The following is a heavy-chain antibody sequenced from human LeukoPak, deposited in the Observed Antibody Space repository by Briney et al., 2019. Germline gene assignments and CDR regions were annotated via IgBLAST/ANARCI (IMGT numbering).Heavy chain of an antibody. D-gene: IGHD1-26*01. CDR1: GFTFSSYA. CDR3: AREGRSGATRNDAFDI. V-gene: IGHV3-30-3*01. Sequence: PGRSLRLSCAASGFTFSSYAMHWVRQAPGKGLEWVAVISYDGSNKYYADSVKGRFTISRDNSKNTLYLQMNSLRAEDTAVYYCAREGRSGATRNDAFDIWGQGTMVTVSS. J-gene: IGHJ3*02. CDR2: ISYDGSNK.